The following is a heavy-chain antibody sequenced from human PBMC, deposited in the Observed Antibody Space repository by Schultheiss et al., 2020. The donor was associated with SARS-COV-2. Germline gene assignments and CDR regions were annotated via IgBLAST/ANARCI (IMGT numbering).Heavy chain of an antibody. CDR3: ARVNNFDLDY. CDR2: IYSGGST. V-gene: IGHV3-66*01. D-gene: IGHD2/OR15-2a*01. CDR1: GFTFSSYW. Sequence: GGSLRLSCAASGFTFSSYWMHWVRQAPGKGLEWVSVIYSGGSTYYADSVKGRFTISRDNSKNTLYLQMNSLRAEDTAVYYCARVNNFDLDYWGQGTLVTVSS. J-gene: IGHJ4*02.